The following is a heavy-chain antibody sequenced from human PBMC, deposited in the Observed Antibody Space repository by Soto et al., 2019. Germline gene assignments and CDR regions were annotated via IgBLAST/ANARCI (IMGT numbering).Heavy chain of an antibody. J-gene: IGHJ3*01. V-gene: IGHV1-69*01. CDR3: ARRSVSHSNAFDF. CDR1: GGTFRNLA. Sequence: QVQLVQSGAEVKKPGSSVKVSCKASGGTFRNLAINWVRQALGQGLEWMGGFIPIIGGGINAQKFQGRVTITSDESTSTAYMELSSLKSEDTAMYFCARRSVSHSNAFDFWGQGTMVTVSS. CDR2: FIPIIGGG. D-gene: IGHD2-15*01.